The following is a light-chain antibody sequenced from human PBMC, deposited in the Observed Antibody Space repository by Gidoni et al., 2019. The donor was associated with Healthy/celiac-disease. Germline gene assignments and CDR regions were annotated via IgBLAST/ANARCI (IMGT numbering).Light chain of an antibody. CDR2: EVS. J-gene: IGLJ2*01. CDR3: CSYAGSSTNVV. CDR1: SSDVGSYNP. V-gene: IGLV2-23*02. Sequence: QSALTQPASGSGSPGQSITISCTGTSSDVGSYNPVSWYQQHPGKAPKLMIYEVSKRPSGVSNRFSGSKSGNTASLTISGLQAEDEADYYCCSYAGSSTNVVFGGGTKLTVL.